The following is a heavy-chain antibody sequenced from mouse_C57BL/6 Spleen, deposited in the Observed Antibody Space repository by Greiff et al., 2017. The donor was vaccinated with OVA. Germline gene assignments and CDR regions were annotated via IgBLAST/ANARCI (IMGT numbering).Heavy chain of an antibody. J-gene: IGHJ1*03. V-gene: IGHV1-47*01. CDR2: FHPYNDDT. CDR1: GYTFTTYP. CDR3: ARGYYGSSYWYFDV. D-gene: IGHD1-1*01. Sequence: VQLKESGAELVKPGASVKMSCKASGYTFTTYPIEWMKQTHGKSLEWIGNFHPYNDDTKYNEKFKGKATLTVEKSSSTVYLELSRLTSDDSAVYYCARGYYGSSYWYFDVWGTGTTVTVSS.